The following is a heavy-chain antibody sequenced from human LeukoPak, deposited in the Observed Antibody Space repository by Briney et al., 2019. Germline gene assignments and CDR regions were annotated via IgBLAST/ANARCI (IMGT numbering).Heavy chain of an antibody. D-gene: IGHD1-26*01. CDR1: GGSISSSTYY. Sequence: SETLSLTCTASGGSISSSTYYWGWIRQPPGKGLEWIGSIYYSGSTYYNPSLKSRVTISVDTSKNQFSLKLSSVTAADTAVYYCAREGIGWEGFDIWGQGTMVTVSS. CDR2: IYYSGST. CDR3: AREGIGWEGFDI. J-gene: IGHJ3*02. V-gene: IGHV4-39*02.